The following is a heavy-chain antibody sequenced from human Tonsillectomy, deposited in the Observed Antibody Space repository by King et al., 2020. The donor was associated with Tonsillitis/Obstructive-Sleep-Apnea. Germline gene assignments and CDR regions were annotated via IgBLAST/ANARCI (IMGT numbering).Heavy chain of an antibody. D-gene: IGHD3-10*01. CDR2: ISAYNGNT. Sequence: VQLVQSGAEVKKPGASVKVSCKASGYTFTSYGISWVRQAPGQGLEWMGWISAYNGNTNYAQKLQGRVTMTTDTSTSTAYMELRSLRSDDTAVYYCARDQAWFCTMVRGGHGPQYWGQGTLVTVSS. J-gene: IGHJ4*02. V-gene: IGHV1-18*01. CDR1: GYTFTSYG. CDR3: ARDQAWFCTMVRGGHGPQY.